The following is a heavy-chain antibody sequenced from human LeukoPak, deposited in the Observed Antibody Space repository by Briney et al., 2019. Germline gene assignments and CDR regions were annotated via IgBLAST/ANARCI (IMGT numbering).Heavy chain of an antibody. Sequence: PGGSLRLSCAASGFTFSSYSMNWVRQAPGKGLVWVSYISSSGGTIDYADSVRGRFTISRDNAKNSLYLQMNSLRAEDTAVYYCARLRGYSYGYGDFWGRGTLVTVSS. J-gene: IGHJ4*02. V-gene: IGHV3-48*04. CDR1: GFTFSSYS. CDR3: ARLRGYSYGYGDF. D-gene: IGHD5-18*01. CDR2: ISSSGGTI.